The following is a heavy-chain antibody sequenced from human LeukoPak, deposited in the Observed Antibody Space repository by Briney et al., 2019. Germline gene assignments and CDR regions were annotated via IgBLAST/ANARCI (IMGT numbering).Heavy chain of an antibody. Sequence: PSETLSLTCTVSGGSISSSSYYWGWIRQPPGKGLEWIGSIYYSGSTYYIPSLKSRVTISVDTSKNQFSLKLSSVTAADTAVYYCARGGSSWLPTYFQHWGQGTLVTVSS. CDR1: GGSISSSSYY. J-gene: IGHJ1*01. CDR3: ARGGSSWLPTYFQH. V-gene: IGHV4-39*07. D-gene: IGHD6-13*01. CDR2: IYYSGST.